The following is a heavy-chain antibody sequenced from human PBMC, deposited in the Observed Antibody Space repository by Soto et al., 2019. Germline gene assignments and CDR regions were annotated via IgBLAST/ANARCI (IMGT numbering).Heavy chain of an antibody. J-gene: IGHJ4*02. CDR2: ISAYNGNT. Sequence: ASVKVSCKASGYTFTSYGISWVRQAPGQGLEWMGWISAYNGNTNYAQKLQGRVTMTTDTSTSTAYMELRSLRSDDTAVYYCATSLELGKALYYDILTGLDYWGQGTLVTVSS. D-gene: IGHD3-9*01. CDR3: ATSLELGKALYYDILTGLDY. V-gene: IGHV1-18*01. CDR1: GYTFTSYG.